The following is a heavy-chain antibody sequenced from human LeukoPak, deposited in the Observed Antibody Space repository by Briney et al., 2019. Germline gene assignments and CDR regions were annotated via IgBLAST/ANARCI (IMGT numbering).Heavy chain of an antibody. Sequence: PGGSLRLSCAASGFTFSSYAMTWVRQAPGKGLEWVSVISDSGGATYYADSVKGRFTISRDNSKNTLYLQMNSLRAEDTAGYYCAKVKSSWEYYFDYWGQGTLVTVSS. D-gene: IGHD6-13*01. CDR2: ISDSGGAT. CDR1: GFTFSSYA. V-gene: IGHV3-23*01. CDR3: AKVKSSWEYYFDY. J-gene: IGHJ4*02.